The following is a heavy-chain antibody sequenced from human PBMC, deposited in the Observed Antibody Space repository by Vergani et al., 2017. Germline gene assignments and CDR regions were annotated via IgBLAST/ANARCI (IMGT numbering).Heavy chain of an antibody. CDR3: ARDYGMDV. J-gene: IGHJ6*02. V-gene: IGHV1-2*02. CDR1: GYTFTAYY. Sequence: QVQLVQSGAEVKKPGASVNVSCKASGYTFTAYYIHWVRQAPGQGLEWMGWINPNKGGTNYAQKFQGRVTMTRDTSISTAYVELSRLRSDDTAVYYCARDYGMDVWGQGTTVTVSS. CDR2: INPNKGGT.